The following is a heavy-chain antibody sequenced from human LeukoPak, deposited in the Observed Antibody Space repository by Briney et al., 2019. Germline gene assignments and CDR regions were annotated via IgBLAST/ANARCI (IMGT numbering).Heavy chain of an antibody. D-gene: IGHD6-19*01. CDR2: ISGSGGST. Sequence: GGSLRLSCAASGFTFSSYGMHWVRQAPGKGLEWVSAISGSGGSTYYADSVKGRFTISRDNSKNTLYLQMNSLRAEDTAVYYCAKEGSSGWYYYFDYWGQGTLVTVSS. V-gene: IGHV3-23*01. J-gene: IGHJ4*02. CDR3: AKEGSSGWYYYFDY. CDR1: GFTFSSYG.